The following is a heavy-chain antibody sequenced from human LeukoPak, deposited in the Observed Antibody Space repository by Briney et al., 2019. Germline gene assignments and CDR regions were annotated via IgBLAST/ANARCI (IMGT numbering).Heavy chain of an antibody. J-gene: IGHJ5*02. V-gene: IGHV1-8*01. D-gene: IGHD7-27*01. CDR3: ARGDPWGFDP. Sequence: ASVKVSCKTSGYTFSSCGINWLRQAPEQGLEWMGWMNPNSGETGFAQNFQGRVTLTKNTSITTAYMELSSLRSEDTAVYYCARGDPWGFDPWGQGTLVTASS. CDR2: MNPNSGET. CDR1: GYTFSSCG.